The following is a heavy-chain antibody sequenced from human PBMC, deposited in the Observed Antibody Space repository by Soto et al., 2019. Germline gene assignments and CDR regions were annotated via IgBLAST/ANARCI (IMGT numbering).Heavy chain of an antibody. CDR3: ARHLYDNRNYLDALDV. V-gene: IGHV5-10-1*01. Sequence: PGESLKISCNVSGYSFTTFWISWVRQMPENGLEWMGRLDPADSFTNYSPSFQGHVTISVDKSINTAYLQWSSLKASDTAIYYCARHLYDNRNYLDALDVWGQGTMVTVSS. CDR2: LDPADSFT. J-gene: IGHJ3*01. CDR1: GYSFTTFW. D-gene: IGHD3-22*01.